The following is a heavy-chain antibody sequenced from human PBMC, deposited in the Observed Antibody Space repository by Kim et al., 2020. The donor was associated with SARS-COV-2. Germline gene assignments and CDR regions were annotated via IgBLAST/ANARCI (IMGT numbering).Heavy chain of an antibody. CDR2: ISSSSSTI. V-gene: IGHV3-48*02. Sequence: GGSLRLSCAASGFTFSSYSMNWVRQAPGKGLEWVSYISSSSSTIYYADSVKGRFTISRDNAKNSLYLQMNSLRDEDTAVYYCAREKQQLSGIQYYYYGMDVWGQGTTVTVSS. D-gene: IGHD6-13*01. CDR3: AREKQQLSGIQYYYYGMDV. J-gene: IGHJ6*02. CDR1: GFTFSSYS.